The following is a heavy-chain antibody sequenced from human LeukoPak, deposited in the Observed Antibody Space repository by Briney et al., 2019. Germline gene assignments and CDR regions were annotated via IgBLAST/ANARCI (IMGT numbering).Heavy chain of an antibody. J-gene: IGHJ4*02. CDR3: AREDGYNFGTDY. D-gene: IGHD5-24*01. Sequence: GGSLRLSCAASGFTFSSYSMNWVRQAPGKGLEWVSSISSSSSYIYYADSVKGRFTISRDSAKNSLYLQMNSLRAEDTAVYYCAREDGYNFGTDYWGQGTLVTVSS. CDR1: GFTFSSYS. V-gene: IGHV3-21*01. CDR2: ISSSSSYI.